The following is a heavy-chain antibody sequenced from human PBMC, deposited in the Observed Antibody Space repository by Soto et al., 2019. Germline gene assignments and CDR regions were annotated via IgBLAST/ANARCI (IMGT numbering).Heavy chain of an antibody. J-gene: IGHJ4*02. Sequence: VKVSCKVSGYTLTELSMHWVRQAPGKGLEWMGGFDPEDGETIYAQKFQGRVTMTEDTSTDTAYMELSSLRSEDTAVYYCATVSPRPPYYYDSSGYPYYFDYWGQGTLVTVS. V-gene: IGHV1-24*01. CDR2: FDPEDGET. D-gene: IGHD3-22*01. CDR3: ATVSPRPPYYYDSSGYPYYFDY. CDR1: GYTLTELS.